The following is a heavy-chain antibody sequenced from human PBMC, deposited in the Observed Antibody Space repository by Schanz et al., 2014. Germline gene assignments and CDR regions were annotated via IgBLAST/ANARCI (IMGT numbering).Heavy chain of an antibody. J-gene: IGHJ6*02. Sequence: VQLLESGGGLVQPGGSLRLSCVASGFTFFGSFAMSWVRQAPGKGLEWVAVIWYDGSKKYYADSVKGRFTISRDNSMNTVYLQMNSLRSDDAAVYYCARAQGVIRLYYGVDVWGQGTTVSVSS. D-gene: IGHD3-10*01. V-gene: IGHV3-33*08. CDR3: ARAQGVIRLYYGVDV. CDR2: IWYDGSKK. CDR1: GFTFFGSFA.